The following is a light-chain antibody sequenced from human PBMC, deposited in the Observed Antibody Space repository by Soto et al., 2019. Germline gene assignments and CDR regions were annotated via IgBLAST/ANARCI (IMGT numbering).Light chain of an antibody. V-gene: IGKV1-5*03. CDR3: QHYNSYSEA. CDR2: KAS. J-gene: IGKJ1*01. CDR1: QSISSW. Sequence: IWMTQSPSTLSASVGARVPITCRASQSISSWLAWYQQKPGKAPKLLIYKASTLKSGVPSRFSGSGSGTEFTLTISSLQPDDFATYYCQHYNSYSEAFGQGTKVDIK.